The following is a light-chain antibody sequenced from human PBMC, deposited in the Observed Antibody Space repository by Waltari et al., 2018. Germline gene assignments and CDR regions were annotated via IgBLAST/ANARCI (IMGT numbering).Light chain of an antibody. CDR3: CSYAGSHTFVV. J-gene: IGLJ2*01. CDR2: EVS. V-gene: IGLV2-23*02. CDR1: SSDVGNYNL. Sequence: QSALTQPASVSGSPGQSITIYCTGTSSDVGNYNLVSWYQQHPGKAPKLMIYEVSKRPSGVSNRFSGSKSGNTASLTISGLQAEDEADYYCCSYAGSHTFVVFGGGTKLTVL.